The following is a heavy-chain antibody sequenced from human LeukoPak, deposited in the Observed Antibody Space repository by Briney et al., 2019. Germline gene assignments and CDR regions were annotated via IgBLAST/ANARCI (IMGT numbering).Heavy chain of an antibody. CDR1: GYTFTGYY. J-gene: IGHJ4*02. Sequence: ASVKVSCKASGYTFTGYYMHWVRQAPGQGLEWMGWINPNSGGTNYAQKFQGRVTMTRDTSISTAYMELSRLRSDDTAVYYCARVGRYYYDSSGYYNFDYWGQGTLVTVSS. V-gene: IGHV1-2*02. CDR2: INPNSGGT. D-gene: IGHD3-22*01. CDR3: ARVGRYYYDSSGYYNFDY.